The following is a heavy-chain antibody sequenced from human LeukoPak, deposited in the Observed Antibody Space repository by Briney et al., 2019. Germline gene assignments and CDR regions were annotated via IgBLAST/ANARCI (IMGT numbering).Heavy chain of an antibody. J-gene: IGHJ3*01. CDR1: GFTLSTYW. CDR2: IKGDGTIT. D-gene: IGHD5-24*01. CDR3: AKDIQLST. V-gene: IGHV3-74*03. Sequence: GGSLRLSCAASGFTLSTYWMHWVRQAPGKGLVWVSRIKGDGTITTYADSVRGRFTISRDNAKNTLSLQMNSLRVEDTAMYFCAKDIQLSTWGLGTMVTVSS.